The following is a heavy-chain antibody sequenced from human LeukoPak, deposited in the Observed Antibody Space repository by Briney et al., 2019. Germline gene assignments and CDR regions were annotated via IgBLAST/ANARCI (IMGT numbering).Heavy chain of an antibody. CDR2: IHPKTGRT. V-gene: IGHV1-2*02. D-gene: IGHD7-27*01. CDR3: ARDNNGGPDF. Sequence: GASVKVSCKASGYTFTDNYFHWVRQAPGQGLEWVGWIHPKTGRTHYAQNFQGGVTLTRDTSISTGYMELSGLRSDDTAVYFCARDNNGGPDFWGQGTLVTVSS. CDR1: GYTFTDNY. J-gene: IGHJ4*02.